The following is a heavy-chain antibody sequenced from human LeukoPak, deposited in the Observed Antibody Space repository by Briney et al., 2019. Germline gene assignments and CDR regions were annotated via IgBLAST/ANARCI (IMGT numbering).Heavy chain of an antibody. V-gene: IGHV1-8*01. CDR2: MNPNGGNT. Sequence: ASVKVSCKASGYTFTSYDINWVRQAPGQGLEWMGWMNPNGGNTAYAQKFQGRVTMTRNTSISTAYMELSSLRSEDTAVYYCARGQGRTYYDIFWGQGTLVTVSS. J-gene: IGHJ4*02. CDR3: ARGQGRTYYDIF. CDR1: GYTFTSYD. D-gene: IGHD3-9*01.